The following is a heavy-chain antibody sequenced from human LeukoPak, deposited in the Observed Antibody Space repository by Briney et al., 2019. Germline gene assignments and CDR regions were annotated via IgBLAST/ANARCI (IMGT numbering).Heavy chain of an antibody. J-gene: IGHJ1*01. CDR3: ASNPDSSGYFEYFQH. Sequence: SVKVSCKASGGTFSSYAISWVRQAPGQGLEWMGGIIPIFGTANYAQKFQGRATITADESTSTAYMELSSLRSEDTAVYYCASNPDSSGYFEYFQHWGQGTLVTVSS. V-gene: IGHV1-69*13. CDR1: GGTFSSYA. D-gene: IGHD3-22*01. CDR2: IIPIFGTA.